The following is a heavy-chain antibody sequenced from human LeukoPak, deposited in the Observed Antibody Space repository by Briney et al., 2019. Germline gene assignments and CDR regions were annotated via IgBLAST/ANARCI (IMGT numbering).Heavy chain of an antibody. D-gene: IGHD4-17*01. Sequence: PGGSLRLSCAASGFTFDDYAMSWVRQAPGKGLEWVSVISGGGGSTDYADSGKGRFTVSRDNSKNTLYLQINSLRAEDTAVYYCVKERLMVTTSINWFDPWGQGTLVTVSS. CDR2: ISGGGGST. CDR1: GFTFDDYA. CDR3: VKERLMVTTSINWFDP. J-gene: IGHJ5*02. V-gene: IGHV3-23*01.